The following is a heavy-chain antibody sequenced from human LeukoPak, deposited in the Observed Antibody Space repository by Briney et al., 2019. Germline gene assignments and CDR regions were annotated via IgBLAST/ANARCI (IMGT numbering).Heavy chain of an antibody. CDR3: AKGRRSGWVFDY. Sequence: GGSLRLSCAASGFTFSSYGMHWVRQAPGKGLEWVAVISYDGSNKYYADSVKGRFTISRDNSKNTLYLQMNSLRAEDTAVYYCAKGRRSGWVFDYWGQGTLVTVSS. V-gene: IGHV3-30*18. CDR2: ISYDGSNK. D-gene: IGHD6-19*01. CDR1: GFTFSSYG. J-gene: IGHJ4*02.